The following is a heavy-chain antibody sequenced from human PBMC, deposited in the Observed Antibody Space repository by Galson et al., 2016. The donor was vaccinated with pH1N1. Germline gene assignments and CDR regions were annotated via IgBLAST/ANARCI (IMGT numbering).Heavy chain of an antibody. CDR1: GGTFSSYAIGSYA. J-gene: IGHJ6*02. CDR3: ARPDQGAPYYYYGMDV. D-gene: IGHD3-16*01. Sequence: SVKVSCKASGGTFSSYAIGSYAISWVRQAPGQGLEWMGGIIPMFPTPTYAQRFQGRVTITADASTSTAYVELGSLRSEDTAVYYCARPDQGAPYYYYGMDVWGQGTTVTVSS. V-gene: IGHV1-69*13. CDR2: IIPMFPTP.